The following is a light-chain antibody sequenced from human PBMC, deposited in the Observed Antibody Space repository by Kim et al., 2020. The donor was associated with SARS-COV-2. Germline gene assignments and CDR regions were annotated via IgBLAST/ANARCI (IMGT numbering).Light chain of an antibody. CDR1: QSGGNY. J-gene: IGKJ5*01. CDR3: QQRSNWPPIT. CDR2: DAS. V-gene: IGKV3-11*01. Sequence: SPEERATLSCRASQSGGNYLAWYQQKPGQAPRLLIYDASNGETGIPARFSGSGSGTGFTHTISSLEPEDFAVYYCQQRSNWPPITFGQGTRLEIK.